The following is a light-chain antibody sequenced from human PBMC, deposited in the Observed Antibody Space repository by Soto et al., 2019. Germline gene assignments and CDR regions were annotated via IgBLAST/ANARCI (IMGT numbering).Light chain of an antibody. J-gene: IGLJ2*01. CDR2: RNN. Sequence: QSVLTQPPSASVTPGQWVTISCSGSSSNIGNNYVFWYQQFPGMAPKLLIYRNNQRPSGVPDRFSGSKSGTSASLAIAGLRSEDESDYYCHSYADNTLVAFGGGTKLTVL. CDR1: SSNIGNNY. V-gene: IGLV1-47*01. CDR3: HSYADNTLVA.